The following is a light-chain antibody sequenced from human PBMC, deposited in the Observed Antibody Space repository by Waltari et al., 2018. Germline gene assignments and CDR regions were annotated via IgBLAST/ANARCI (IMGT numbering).Light chain of an antibody. CDR3: QQYSNFPLT. Sequence: DIQMTQSPSSLSASVGDRVTITCRASQAINNYLSWHQQKPGTAPKSLIHYVSNLETGVPSRFSGRRSGTDYILTITSLQPEDVATYYCQQYSNFPLTFGGGTKVEIK. CDR2: YVS. CDR1: QAINNY. V-gene: IGKV1-33*01. J-gene: IGKJ4*01.